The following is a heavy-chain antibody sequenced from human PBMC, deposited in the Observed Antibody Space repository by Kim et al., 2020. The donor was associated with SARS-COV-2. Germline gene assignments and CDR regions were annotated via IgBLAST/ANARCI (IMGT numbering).Heavy chain of an antibody. J-gene: IGHJ5*02. CDR2: IDPSDSYT. Sequence: GESLKISCKGSGYSFTSYWISWVRQMPGKGLEWMGRIDPSDSYTNYSPSFQGHVTISADKSISTAYLQWSSLKASDTAMYYCARHVARWQQLASGWFDPWGQGTLVTVSS. CDR3: ARHVARWQQLASGWFDP. V-gene: IGHV5-10-1*01. D-gene: IGHD6-13*01. CDR1: GYSFTSYW.